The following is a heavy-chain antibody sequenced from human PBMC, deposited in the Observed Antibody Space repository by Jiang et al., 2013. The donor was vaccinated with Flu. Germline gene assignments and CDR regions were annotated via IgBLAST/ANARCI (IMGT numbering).Heavy chain of an antibody. CDR3: ARDPYDYVWGSEPDY. CDR2: IWYDGSNK. V-gene: IGHV3-33*01. Sequence: VIWYDGSNKYYADSVKGRFTISRDNSKNTLYLQMNSLRAEDTAVYYCARDPYDYVWGSEPDYWGQGTLVTVSS. J-gene: IGHJ4*02. D-gene: IGHD3-16*01.